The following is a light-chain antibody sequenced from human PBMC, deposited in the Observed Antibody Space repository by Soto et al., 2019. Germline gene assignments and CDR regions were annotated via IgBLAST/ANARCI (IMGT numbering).Light chain of an antibody. V-gene: IGKV3-15*01. CDR1: QSISSE. J-gene: IGKJ2*01. Sequence: EIVMTQSPATLSVSPGERANLSCRASQSISSELAWYQQKPGQPPRLLIYSASTRATGVPARFTGSGSGSEFTLTISGLQSEDVAVYYCQQGHNWPLTFGQGTRLEI. CDR3: QQGHNWPLT. CDR2: SAS.